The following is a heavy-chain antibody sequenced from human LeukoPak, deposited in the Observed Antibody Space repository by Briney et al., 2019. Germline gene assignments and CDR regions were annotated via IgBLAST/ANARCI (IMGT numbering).Heavy chain of an antibody. Sequence: SVKVSCKASGGTFSRYAVSWVRQAPGQGLEWMGGIIPIFGTPNYAQKLQGRVTITTDEYTSTAFMELSRLRSDDTAVYYCARDTCSSTSCYTIGYWGQGTLVTVSS. D-gene: IGHD2-2*02. CDR3: ARDTCSSTSCYTIGY. CDR1: GGTFSRYA. J-gene: IGHJ4*02. V-gene: IGHV1-69*05. CDR2: IIPIFGTP.